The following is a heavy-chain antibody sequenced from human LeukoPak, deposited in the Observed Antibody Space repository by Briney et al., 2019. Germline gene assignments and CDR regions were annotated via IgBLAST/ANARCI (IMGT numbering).Heavy chain of an antibody. V-gene: IGHV3-74*01. CDR1: GFIFSNYW. D-gene: IGHD3-22*01. J-gene: IGHJ3*02. Sequence: SGGSLRLSCAASGFIFSNYWMHWVRQAPGKGLVWVSRINNDGRSTSNADSVKGRFTISRDNSKNTLYLQMNSLRAEDTAVYYCAKDYYYDIKRGTAFDIWGQGTMVTVSS. CDR3: AKDYYYDIKRGTAFDI. CDR2: INNDGRST.